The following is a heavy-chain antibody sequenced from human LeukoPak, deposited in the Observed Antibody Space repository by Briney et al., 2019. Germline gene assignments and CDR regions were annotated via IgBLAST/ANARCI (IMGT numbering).Heavy chain of an antibody. CDR1: GFTFSSYA. CDR3: AKDDNYYDSSGYYSPLNYYFDY. J-gene: IGHJ4*02. D-gene: IGHD3-22*01. Sequence: GGSLRLSCAAAGFTFSSYAMSWARQAPGKGREWVSAISGSGGSTYHADSVKGRFTISRDKSKNTLYLQMNSLRAEDTAVYYCAKDDNYYDSSGYYSPLNYYFDYWGQGTLVTVSS. V-gene: IGHV3-23*01. CDR2: ISGSGGST.